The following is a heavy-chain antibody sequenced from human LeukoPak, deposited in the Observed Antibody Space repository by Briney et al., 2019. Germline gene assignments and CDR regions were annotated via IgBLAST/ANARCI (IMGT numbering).Heavy chain of an antibody. J-gene: IGHJ4*02. D-gene: IGHD5-12*01. CDR2: INHSGST. CDR3: ARGESGYDFDY. Sequence: GSLRLSCAASGFTFSSYGMSWVRQAPGKGLEWIGEINHSGSTNYNPSLKSRVTISVDTSKNQFSLKLSSVTAADTAVYYCARGESGYDFDYWGQGTLVTVSS. CDR1: GFTFSSYG. V-gene: IGHV4-34*01.